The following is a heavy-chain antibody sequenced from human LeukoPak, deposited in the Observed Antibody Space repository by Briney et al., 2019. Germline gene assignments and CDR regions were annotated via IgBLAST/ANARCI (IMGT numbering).Heavy chain of an antibody. D-gene: IGHD4-17*01. Sequence: GRSLRLSCAASGFTFDDYAMHWVRQAPGKGLEWVSGISWNSGSIGYADSVKGRFTISRDNSKNTLYLQMNSLRAEDTAVYYCARDLYGVSHDYWGQGTLVTVSS. CDR3: ARDLYGVSHDY. J-gene: IGHJ4*02. V-gene: IGHV3-9*01. CDR1: GFTFDDYA. CDR2: ISWNSGSI.